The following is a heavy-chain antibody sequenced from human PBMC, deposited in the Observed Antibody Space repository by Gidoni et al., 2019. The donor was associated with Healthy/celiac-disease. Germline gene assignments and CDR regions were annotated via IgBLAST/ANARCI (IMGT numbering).Heavy chain of an antibody. D-gene: IGHD3-22*01. J-gene: IGHJ4*02. V-gene: IGHV3-23*01. CDR2: ISGSGGST. CDR1: GFTFSSYA. CDR3: AKDHYYDSSGYLFDY. Sequence: EVQLLESGGGLVQPGGSLRLSCSASGFTFSSYAMSWVRQAPAKGLEWVSDISGSGGSTYYADSVKGRFTISRDNSKNTLYLQMNSLRAEDTAVYYCAKDHYYDSSGYLFDYWGQGTLVTVSS.